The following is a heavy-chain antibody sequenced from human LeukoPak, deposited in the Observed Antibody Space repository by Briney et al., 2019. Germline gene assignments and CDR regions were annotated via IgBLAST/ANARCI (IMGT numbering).Heavy chain of an antibody. CDR1: GYTFTSYA. Sequence: ASVKISCKASGYTFTSYAMNWVRQAPGQGLEWMGWINTNTGNPTYAQGFTGRFVFSLDTSVSTAYLQISSLKAEDTAVYYCARGTGYYYYYGMDVWGQGTTVTVSS. D-gene: IGHD1-1*01. J-gene: IGHJ6*02. V-gene: IGHV7-4-1*02. CDR2: INTNTGNP. CDR3: ARGTGYYYYYGMDV.